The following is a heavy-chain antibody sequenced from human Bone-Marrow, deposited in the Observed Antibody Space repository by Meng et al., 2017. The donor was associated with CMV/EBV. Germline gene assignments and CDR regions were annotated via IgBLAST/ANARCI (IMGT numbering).Heavy chain of an antibody. CDR3: ARDIADRRDASDF. Sequence: GGSLRLSCAVTGFSFSDLYMDWVRQAPGKGLEWVGRSRSKAKGFSTDYAASVKGRFTISRDDAKSLLYLQMNSLKTEDTAVYYCARDIADRRDASDFWGQGTRVTVSS. J-gene: IGHJ3*01. D-gene: IGHD2-21*01. CDR1: GFSFSDLY. V-gene: IGHV3-72*01. CDR2: SRSKAKGFST.